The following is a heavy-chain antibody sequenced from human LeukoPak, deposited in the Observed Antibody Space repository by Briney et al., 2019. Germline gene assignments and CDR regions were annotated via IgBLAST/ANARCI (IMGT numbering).Heavy chain of an antibody. CDR2: IWYDGSDK. D-gene: IGHD2-15*01. CDR1: GFTFNTYA. Sequence: PGGSLRLSCAAPGFTFNTYAMHWVRQAPGKGLEWVAIIWYDGSDKYYADSVRGRFAISRDNSKNTLYLQMNSLRAEDTAVYYCGRVGCTGGNCKPYAYYATDVWGQGTTVTVSS. V-gene: IGHV3-33*01. J-gene: IGHJ6*02. CDR3: GRVGCTGGNCKPYAYYATDV.